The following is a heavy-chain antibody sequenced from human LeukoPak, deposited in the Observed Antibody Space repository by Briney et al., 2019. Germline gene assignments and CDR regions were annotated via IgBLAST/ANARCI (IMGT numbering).Heavy chain of an antibody. CDR3: ARGGWNKFDY. CDR1: GYSISSGYY. D-gene: IGHD3-22*01. V-gene: IGHV4-38-2*02. J-gene: IGHJ4*02. CDR2: IYHRGST. Sequence: SETLSLTCTVSGYSISSGYYWGWIRQPPGKGLEWIGSIYHRGSTYYNPSLKSRVTISVDTSKNQFPLKLSSVTAADTAVYYCARGGWNKFDYWGQGTLVTVSS.